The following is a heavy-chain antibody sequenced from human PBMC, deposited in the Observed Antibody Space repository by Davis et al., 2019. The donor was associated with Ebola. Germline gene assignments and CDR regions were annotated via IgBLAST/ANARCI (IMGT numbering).Heavy chain of an antibody. Sequence: GGSLRLSCAASGFTFSSDWMSWVRQAPGKGLEWVSYISSSSSTIYYADSVKGRFTISRDNAKNSLYLQMNSLRDEDTAVYYCARGPPKRYDFWSGYRAFDIWGQGTMVTVSS. V-gene: IGHV3-48*02. J-gene: IGHJ3*02. CDR3: ARGPPKRYDFWSGYRAFDI. D-gene: IGHD3-3*01. CDR2: ISSSSSTI. CDR1: GFTFSSDW.